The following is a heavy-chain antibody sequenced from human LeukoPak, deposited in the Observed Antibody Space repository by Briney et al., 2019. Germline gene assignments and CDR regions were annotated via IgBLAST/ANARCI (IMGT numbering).Heavy chain of an antibody. Sequence: GGSLRLSYAASGFTFSSYGMHWVRQAPGKGLEWVAVISYDGSNKYYADSVKGRFTISRDNSKNTLYLQMNSLRAEDTAVYYCARERSSVVTDPRGFDYWGQGTLVTVSS. D-gene: IGHD2-21*02. V-gene: IGHV3-30*03. CDR3: ARERSSVVTDPRGFDY. J-gene: IGHJ4*02. CDR2: ISYDGSNK. CDR1: GFTFSSYG.